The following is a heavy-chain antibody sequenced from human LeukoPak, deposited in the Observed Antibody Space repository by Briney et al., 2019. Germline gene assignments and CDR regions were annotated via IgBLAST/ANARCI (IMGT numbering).Heavy chain of an antibody. CDR3: AKDVSHSDAFDI. J-gene: IGHJ3*02. CDR1: GFTFTSYG. Sequence: GGSLRLSCAASGFTFTSYGMNWVRQAPGKGLEWVSGITGSGGRTYYADSVTGRFTISRDISKNTLYLQMNSLRAEDTAVYYCAKDVSHSDAFDIWGQGTMVTVSS. CDR2: ITGSGGRT. V-gene: IGHV3-23*01.